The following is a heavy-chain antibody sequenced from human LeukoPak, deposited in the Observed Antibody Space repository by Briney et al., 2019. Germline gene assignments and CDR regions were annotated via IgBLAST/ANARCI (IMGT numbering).Heavy chain of an antibody. V-gene: IGHV3-74*01. CDR1: GFTFNTYW. Sequence: GGSLRLSCAASGFTFNTYWMHWVRQAPGKGLVWVSPINPDGTVTTYADSVKGRFTISRDNAKNTLYLQMNSLKAEYTAVYYCVRDSPSGFFDLWGRGTLVTVSS. CDR3: VRDSPSGFFDL. J-gene: IGHJ2*01. D-gene: IGHD6-19*01. CDR2: INPDGTVT.